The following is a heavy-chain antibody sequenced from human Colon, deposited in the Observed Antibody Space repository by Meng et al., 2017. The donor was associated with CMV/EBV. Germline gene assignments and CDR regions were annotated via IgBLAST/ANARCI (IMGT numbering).Heavy chain of an antibody. J-gene: IGHJ4*02. CDR2: ISIDGDSA. CDR3: ARDRMTTVITDYFDS. V-gene: IGHV3-74*01. Sequence: GESLKISCAASGFTFNNYWMYWVRHVPGKGLEGVARISIDGDSASYSDSVKGRFTVSRDNGKSTLYLQMESLRAEDTAVYYCARDRMTTVITDYFDSWGQGTLVTVS. CDR1: GFTFNNYW. D-gene: IGHD4-17*01.